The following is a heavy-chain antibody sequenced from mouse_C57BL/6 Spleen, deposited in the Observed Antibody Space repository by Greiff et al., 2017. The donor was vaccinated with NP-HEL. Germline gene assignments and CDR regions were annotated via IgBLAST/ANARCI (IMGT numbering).Heavy chain of an antibody. Sequence: VQLQQSGAELVRPGSSVKLSCKASGYTFTSYWMHWVKQRPIQGLEWIGNIDPSDSETHYNQKFKDKATLTVDKSSSTAYMQLSSLTSEDSAVYYCARSGDYYGSSYYFDYWGQGTTLTVSS. CDR2: IDPSDSET. CDR3: ARSGDYYGSSYYFDY. J-gene: IGHJ2*01. V-gene: IGHV1-52*01. D-gene: IGHD1-1*01. CDR1: GYTFTSYW.